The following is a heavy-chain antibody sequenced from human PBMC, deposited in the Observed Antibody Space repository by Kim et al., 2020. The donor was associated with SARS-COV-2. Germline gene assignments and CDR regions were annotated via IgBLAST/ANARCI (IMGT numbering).Heavy chain of an antibody. CDR3: ATVDSSGYYDPPGGMDV. J-gene: IGHJ6*02. Sequence: ASVKVSCKVSGYTLTELSMHWVRQAPGKGLEWMGGFDPEDGETIYAQKFQGRVTMTEDTSTDTAYMELSSLRSEDTAVYYCATVDSSGYYDPPGGMDVWGQGTTVTVSS. CDR1: GYTLTELS. V-gene: IGHV1-24*01. CDR2: FDPEDGET. D-gene: IGHD3-22*01.